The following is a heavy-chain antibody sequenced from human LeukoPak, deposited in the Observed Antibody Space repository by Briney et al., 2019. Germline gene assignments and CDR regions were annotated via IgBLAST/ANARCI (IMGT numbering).Heavy chain of an antibody. J-gene: IGHJ4*02. CDR3: AREPSYDFWSGYYTGGRYYFDY. V-gene: IGHV3-7*01. D-gene: IGHD3-3*01. CDR1: GFTFSSYW. Sequence: PGGSLRLSCAASGFTFSSYWMSWVRQAPGKGLEWVANIKQDGSKKYYVDSVKGRFTISRDNSKNSLYLQMNSLRAEDTAVYYCAREPSYDFWSGYYTGGRYYFDYWGQGTLVTVSS. CDR2: IKQDGSKK.